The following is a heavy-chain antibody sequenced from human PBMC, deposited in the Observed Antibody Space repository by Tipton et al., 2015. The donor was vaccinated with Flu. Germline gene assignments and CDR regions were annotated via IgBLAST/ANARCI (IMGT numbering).Heavy chain of an antibody. Sequence: TLSLTCAVSGNSIRSANYYWGWIRQPPGRGLEWIGNINDSGNTYHNPSLKSRVIMSVDRSRNHFSLKLSSVTGEDTAVYYCARRDFSNYVSDPKNWFDPWGQGTLVTVSS. CDR2: INDSGNT. V-gene: IGHV4-38-2*01. CDR3: ARRDFSNYVSDPKNWFDP. J-gene: IGHJ5*02. D-gene: IGHD4-11*01. CDR1: GNSIRSANYY.